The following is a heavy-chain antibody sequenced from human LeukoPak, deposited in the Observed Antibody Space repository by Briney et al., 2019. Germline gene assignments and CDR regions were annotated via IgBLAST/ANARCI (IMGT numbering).Heavy chain of an antibody. CDR2: IIPIFGTA. J-gene: IGHJ6*03. CDR3: ARCSFGLPASYYYYYMDV. CDR1: GYTFTDYY. D-gene: IGHD2-15*01. Sequence: GASVKVSCKASGYTFTDYYMHWVRQAPGQGLEWMGGIIPIFGTANYAQKFQGRVTITADESTSTAYMELSSLRSEDTAVYYCARCSFGLPASYYYYYMDVWGKGTTVTISS. V-gene: IGHV1-69*13.